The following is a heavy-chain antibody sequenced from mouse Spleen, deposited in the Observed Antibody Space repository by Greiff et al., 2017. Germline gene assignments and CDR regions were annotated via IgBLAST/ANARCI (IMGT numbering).Heavy chain of an antibody. J-gene: IGHJ1*01. CDR3: ARGGLLPNWYFDV. CDR1: GFTFSSYA. D-gene: IGHD2-3*01. V-gene: IGHV5-9-4*01. CDR2: ISSGGSYT. Sequence: EVQGVESGGGLVKPGGSLKLSCAASGFTFSSYAMSWVRQSPEKRLEWVAEISSGGSYTYYPDTVTGRFTISRDNARNTLYLEMSSLRSEDTAMYYCARGGLLPNWYFDVWGAGTTVTVSS.